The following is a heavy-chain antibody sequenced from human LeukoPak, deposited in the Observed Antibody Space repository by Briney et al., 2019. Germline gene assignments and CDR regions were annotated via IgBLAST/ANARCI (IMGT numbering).Heavy chain of an antibody. CDR3: ARTYYYGSRTYVDY. J-gene: IGHJ4*01. CDR2: IYTSGST. D-gene: IGHD3-10*01. CDR1: GGSISSGSYY. V-gene: IGHV4-61*02. Sequence: SQTLSLACTVTGGSISSGSYYWSWIRQPAGKGLEWIGRIYTSGSTNYNPSLKSRVTISVDTSKNQFSLKLSSVTAADTAVYYSARTYYYGSRTYVDYWFQVTLVTV.